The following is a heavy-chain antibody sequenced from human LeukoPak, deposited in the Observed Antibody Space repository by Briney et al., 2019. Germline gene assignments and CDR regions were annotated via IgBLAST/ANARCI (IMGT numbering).Heavy chain of an antibody. Sequence: PGRSLRLSCAASGFTFSGSAMHWVRQASGKGLEWVGRIRSKAHNYATAYTASVKGRFTISRDDSKNTAYLQMNSLKTEDTAVYYCTSITADAAMVGFDFWGQGALVTVSS. J-gene: IGHJ4*02. CDR2: IRSKAHNYAT. CDR1: GFTFSGSA. V-gene: IGHV3-73*01. CDR3: TSITADAAMVGFDF. D-gene: IGHD5-18*01.